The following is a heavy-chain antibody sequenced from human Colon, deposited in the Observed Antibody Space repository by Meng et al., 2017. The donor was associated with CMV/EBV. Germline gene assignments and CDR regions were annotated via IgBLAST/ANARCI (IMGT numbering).Heavy chain of an antibody. Sequence: GSLRLSCSVSGFSISSGYYWGWIRQPPGKGLEWIGNIYLSGTTYSNSSLRSRITISVDTSKNQFSLKLTSVTAADTAVYYCAGYGFSSNWFDPWGQGALVTVSS. CDR2: IYLSGTT. CDR1: GFSISSGYY. D-gene: IGHD5-24*01. CDR3: AGYGFSSNWFDP. V-gene: IGHV4-38-2*02. J-gene: IGHJ5*02.